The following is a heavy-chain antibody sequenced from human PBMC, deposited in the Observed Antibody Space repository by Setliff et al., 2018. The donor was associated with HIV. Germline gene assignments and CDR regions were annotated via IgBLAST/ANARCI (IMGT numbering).Heavy chain of an antibody. D-gene: IGHD1-26*01. J-gene: IGHJ6*02. V-gene: IGHV4-4*09. Sequence: ASETLSLTCTVSGDSINKYYWSWIRQPPGKGLEWIGFIYISGSTMYNPSLKSRVTMSLDTSKNQVSLKLTSVTAADTAVYYCARRSIVGSTRGYYYYALDVWGQGTTVTVSS. CDR2: IYISGST. CDR3: ARRSIVGSTRGYYYYALDV. CDR1: GDSINKYY.